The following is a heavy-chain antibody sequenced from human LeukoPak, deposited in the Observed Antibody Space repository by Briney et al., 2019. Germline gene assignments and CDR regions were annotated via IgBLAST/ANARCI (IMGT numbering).Heavy chain of an antibody. CDR2: INHSGST. V-gene: IGHV4-34*01. D-gene: IGHD3-9*01. CDR3: ARGYYDILTGYPL. CDR1: GGSFSGYY. Sequence: SSETRSLTCAVYGGSFSGYYWSWIRQPPGKGLEWIGEINHSGSTNYNPSLKSRVTISVDTSKNQFSLKLSSVTAADTAVYYCARGYYDILTGYPLWGQGTLVTVSS. J-gene: IGHJ4*02.